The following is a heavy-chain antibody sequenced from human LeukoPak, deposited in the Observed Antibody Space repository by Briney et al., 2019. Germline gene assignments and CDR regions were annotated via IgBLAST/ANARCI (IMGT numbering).Heavy chain of an antibody. D-gene: IGHD3-22*01. Sequence: GGSLRLSCAASGFTFSSYSMNWVRQAPGKGLEWVSYISSSSSTIYYADSVKGRFTISRDNAKNSLYLQMSSLRDEDTAVYYCARVSYRTYYYDSSGPSHLDYWGQGTLVTVSS. J-gene: IGHJ4*02. CDR3: ARVSYRTYYYDSSGPSHLDY. V-gene: IGHV3-48*02. CDR2: ISSSSSTI. CDR1: GFTFSSYS.